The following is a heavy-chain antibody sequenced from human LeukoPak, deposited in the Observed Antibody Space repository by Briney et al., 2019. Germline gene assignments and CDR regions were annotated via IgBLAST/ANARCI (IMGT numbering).Heavy chain of an antibody. D-gene: IGHD3-10*02. CDR3: AKDEDARPMYFQD. CDR1: GFNFNDAA. Sequence: GGSLRLSCAASGFNFNDAAMTWVRQAPGKGLEWVSLIASSGRNTYYTDSVRGRFTISRDNSKKTLSLQMNTLRAEDAAVYYCAKDEDARPMYFQDWGQGTLVTVSS. CDR2: IASSGRNT. J-gene: IGHJ1*01. V-gene: IGHV3-23*01.